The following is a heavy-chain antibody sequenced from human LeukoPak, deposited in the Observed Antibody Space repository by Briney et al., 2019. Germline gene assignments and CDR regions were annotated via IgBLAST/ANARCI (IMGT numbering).Heavy chain of an antibody. Sequence: GGSLRLSCAASGFTFSSYWMHWVRQASGKGLAWVSRINNDGSSTVYADSVKGRFTISRDNAKNTLYLQMTSLRPEDTAVYYCTRGLQGPDYWGQGTLATVSP. CDR1: GFTFSSYW. J-gene: IGHJ4*02. CDR3: TRGLQGPDY. D-gene: IGHD5-24*01. CDR2: INNDGSST. V-gene: IGHV3-74*01.